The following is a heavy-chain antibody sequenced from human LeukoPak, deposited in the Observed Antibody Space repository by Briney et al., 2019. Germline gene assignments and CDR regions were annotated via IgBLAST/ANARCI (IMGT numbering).Heavy chain of an antibody. CDR3: AREGGYYGSGTRHFDL. CDR1: GYTFTGYY. D-gene: IGHD3-10*01. J-gene: IGHJ2*01. Sequence: ASVKVSCKASGYTFTGYYMHWVRQAPGQGLEWMGWINPNSGGTNYAQKFQGRVTMTRDTSISTAYMELSRLRSDDTAVYYCAREGGYYGSGTRHFDLWGRGTLVTVSS. V-gene: IGHV1-2*02. CDR2: INPNSGGT.